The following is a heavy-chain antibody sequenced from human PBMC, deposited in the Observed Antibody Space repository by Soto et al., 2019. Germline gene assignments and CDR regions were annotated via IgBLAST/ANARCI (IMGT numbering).Heavy chain of an antibody. J-gene: IGHJ6*02. D-gene: IGHD5-12*01. CDR1: GGTFSSYT. Sequence: QVQLVQSGAEVKKPGSSVKVSCKASGGTFSSYTISSVRQAPGQGLEWMGRIIPILGIANYAQKFQGRVTITADKSTSTAYMELSSLRSEDTAVYYCARDIVATITVIYYYYGMDVWGQGTTVTVSS. V-gene: IGHV1-69*08. CDR2: IIPILGIA. CDR3: ARDIVATITVIYYYYGMDV.